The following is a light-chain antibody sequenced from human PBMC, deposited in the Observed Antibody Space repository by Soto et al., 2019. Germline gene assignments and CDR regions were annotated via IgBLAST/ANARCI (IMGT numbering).Light chain of an antibody. V-gene: IGLV2-14*01. J-gene: IGLJ2*01. CDR2: EVS. Sequence: QSVITQPSSLSGSPGQSITISCTGTISDVGAYNYVSWFQQHPGKVPKLMIYEVSNRPSGISDRFSASKSGNTASLTISGLQAEDEADYYCSSYTTSTTHVVFGGGTKVTVL. CDR3: SSYTTSTTHVV. CDR1: ISDVGAYNY.